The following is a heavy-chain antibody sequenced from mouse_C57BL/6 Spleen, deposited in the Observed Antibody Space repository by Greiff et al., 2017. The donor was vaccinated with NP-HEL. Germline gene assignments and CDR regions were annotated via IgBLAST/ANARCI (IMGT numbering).Heavy chain of an antibody. D-gene: IGHD1-1*01. J-gene: IGHJ2*01. V-gene: IGHV1-50*01. CDR3: ARSKAWVVDY. CDR1: GYTFTSYW. CDR2: IDPSDSYT. Sequence: QVQLQQPGAELVKPGASVKLSCKASGYTFTSYWMQWVKQRPGQGLEWIGEIDPSDSYTNYNQKFKGKATLTVDTSSSTAYMQLSSLTSEDSAVYYCARSKAWVVDYWGQGTTLTVSS.